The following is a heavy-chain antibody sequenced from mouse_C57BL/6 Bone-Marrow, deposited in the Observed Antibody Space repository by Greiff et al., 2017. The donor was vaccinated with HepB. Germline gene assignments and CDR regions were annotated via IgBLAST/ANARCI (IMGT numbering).Heavy chain of an antibody. CDR2: IWSGGST. D-gene: IGHD2-3*01. CDR3: ARNYDGYYDYFDY. Sequence: VKLMESGPGLVQPSQSLSITCTVSGFSLTSYGVHWVRQSPGKGLEWLGVIWSGGSTDYNAAFISRLSISKDNSKSQVFFKMNSLQADDTAIYYCARNYDGYYDYFDYWGQGTTLTVSS. V-gene: IGHV2-2*01. CDR1: GFSLTSYG. J-gene: IGHJ2*01.